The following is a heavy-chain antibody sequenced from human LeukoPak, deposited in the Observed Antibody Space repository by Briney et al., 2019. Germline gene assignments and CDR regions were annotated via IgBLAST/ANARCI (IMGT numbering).Heavy chain of an antibody. CDR2: INGDGSIT. Sequence: GGSLRLSCAASGFNFSWYWMYWVRQAPGKGLVWVSRINGDGSITNYADSVKGRFTISRDNAKNTLNLQMSSLRAEDTGVYYCARDLDYWGQGTLVTVSS. CDR3: ARDLDY. CDR1: GFNFSWYW. V-gene: IGHV3-74*01. J-gene: IGHJ4*02.